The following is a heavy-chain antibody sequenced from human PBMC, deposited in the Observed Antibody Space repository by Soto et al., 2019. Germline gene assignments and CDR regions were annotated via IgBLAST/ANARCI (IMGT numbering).Heavy chain of an antibody. CDR3: AKPREVAGRGRFDY. Sequence: EVQLLESGGGLVQPGGSLRLSCAASGFTFSSYAMSWVRQPPGKGLEWVSTISDNGGSTYYADSVKGRFTISRDNYKNSLYLQMNSLRAEDTAVYYCAKPREVAGRGRFDYWGQGTLVTVSS. D-gene: IGHD6-19*01. J-gene: IGHJ4*02. V-gene: IGHV3-23*01. CDR1: GFTFSSYA. CDR2: ISDNGGST.